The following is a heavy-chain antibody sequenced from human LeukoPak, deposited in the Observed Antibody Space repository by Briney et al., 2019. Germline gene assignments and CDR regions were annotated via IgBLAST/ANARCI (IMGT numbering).Heavy chain of an antibody. J-gene: IGHJ6*03. CDR2: IYSGGST. CDR3: ARLPIVGATTYYYYYMDV. CDR1: GFTVSSNY. D-gene: IGHD1-26*01. V-gene: IGHV3-66*04. Sequence: GGSLRLSCAASGFTVSSNYMSWVRQAPGKGLEWVSLIYSGGSTYYADSVKGGFTISRDNSKNTLYLQMNSLRAEDTAVYYCARLPIVGATTYYYYYMDVWGKGTTVTISS.